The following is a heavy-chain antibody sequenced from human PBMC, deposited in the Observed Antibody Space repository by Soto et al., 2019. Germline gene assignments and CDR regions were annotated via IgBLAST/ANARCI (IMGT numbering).Heavy chain of an antibody. V-gene: IGHV1-58*01. Sequence: ASVKVSCKASGFTFTSSAVQWVRQARGQRLEWIGWIVVGSGNTNYAQKFQERVTITRDMSTSTAYMELSSLRSEDTAVYYCAADHSGYDSSGYYRGWNDYWGQGTLVTVSS. J-gene: IGHJ4*02. CDR2: IVVGSGNT. CDR3: AADHSGYDSSGYYRGWNDY. CDR1: GFTFTSSA. D-gene: IGHD3-22*01.